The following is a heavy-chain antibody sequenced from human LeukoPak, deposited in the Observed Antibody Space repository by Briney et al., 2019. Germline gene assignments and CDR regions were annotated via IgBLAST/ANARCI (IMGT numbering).Heavy chain of an antibody. J-gene: IGHJ4*02. D-gene: IGHD3-22*01. CDR2: MNPNSGNT. V-gene: IGHV1-8*03. CDR3: ARTDQDYYDSAGFDY. CDR1: GYTFTSYD. Sequence: ASVKVSCKASGYTFTSYDINWVRQATGQGLEWMGWMNPNSGNTGYAQKFQGRVTITRNTSISTAYMELSSLRSEDMAVYYCARTDQDYYDSAGFDYWGQGTLVTVSS.